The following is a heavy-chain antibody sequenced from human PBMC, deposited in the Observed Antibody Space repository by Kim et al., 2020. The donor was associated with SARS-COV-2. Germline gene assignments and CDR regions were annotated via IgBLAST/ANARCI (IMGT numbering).Heavy chain of an antibody. CDR1: GYTFTSYD. CDR2: MNPNSGNT. CDR3: ARGITMVRGNYQFDP. D-gene: IGHD3-10*01. V-gene: IGHV1-8*01. J-gene: IGHJ5*02. Sequence: ASVKVSCKASGYTFTSYDINWVRQATGQGLEWMGWMNPNSGNTGYAQKFQGRVTMTRNTSISTAYMELSSLRSEDTAVYYCARGITMVRGNYQFDPWGQGTLVTVSS.